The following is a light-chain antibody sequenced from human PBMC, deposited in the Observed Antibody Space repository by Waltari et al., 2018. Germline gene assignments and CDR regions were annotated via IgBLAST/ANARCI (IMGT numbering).Light chain of an antibody. V-gene: IGKV4-1*01. CDR2: WAS. Sequence: DIVMTQSPDSLAVSLGERATFNCRSSQSVLSVSTNKNYLAWYQHKPGQPPKLLIYWASTREAGVPDRFSGSGSGTDFALTISSLQAEDVAVYYCQQYFNSPYTFGQGTKLEIK. J-gene: IGKJ2*01. CDR3: QQYFNSPYT. CDR1: QSVLSVSTNKNY.